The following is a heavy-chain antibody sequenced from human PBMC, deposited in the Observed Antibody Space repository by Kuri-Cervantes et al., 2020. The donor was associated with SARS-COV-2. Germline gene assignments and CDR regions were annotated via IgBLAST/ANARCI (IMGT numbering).Heavy chain of an antibody. J-gene: IGHJ5*02. CDR2: IYTSGST. CDR1: GGSISSGSYY. CDR3: ARETGEGWFDP. Sequence: SETLSLTCTVSGGSISSGSYYWSWIRQPAGKGLEWIGYIYTSGSTNYNPSLKSRVTISADTSKNQFSLKLSSVTAADTAVYYCARETGEGWFDPWGQGTLVTVSS. V-gene: IGHV4-61*09. D-gene: IGHD7-27*01.